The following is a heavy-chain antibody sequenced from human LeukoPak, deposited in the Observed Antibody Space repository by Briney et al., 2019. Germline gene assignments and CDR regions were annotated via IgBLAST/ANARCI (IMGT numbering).Heavy chain of an antibody. Sequence: SETLSLTRTVSGVSISSYYWSWIRQPAGKGLEWIGRIYTSGSTNYNPSLKSRVTMSVDTSKNQCSLKLTSVTAADTAVYYCARETEDSNSYLDYWGQGALVTVSS. CDR1: GVSISSYY. V-gene: IGHV4-4*07. CDR2: IYTSGST. CDR3: ARETEDSNSYLDY. D-gene: IGHD2/OR15-2a*01. J-gene: IGHJ4*02.